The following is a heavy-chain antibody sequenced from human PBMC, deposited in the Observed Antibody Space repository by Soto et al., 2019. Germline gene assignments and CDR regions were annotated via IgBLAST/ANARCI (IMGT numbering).Heavy chain of an antibody. V-gene: IGHV3-9*01. D-gene: IGHD5-12*01. J-gene: IGHJ6*04. CDR1: GFTFDEYA. CDR2: ISWNIGSI. CDR3: AKDKYSGHDSPPGLDV. Sequence: PGGSLRLSCAASGFTFDEYAMHWVRQAPGKGLEWVSGISWNIGSIGYADSVKGRFTISRDNAKNSLYLQMNSLRAEDTALYYCAKDKYSGHDSPPGLDVWGEGTKVTFSS.